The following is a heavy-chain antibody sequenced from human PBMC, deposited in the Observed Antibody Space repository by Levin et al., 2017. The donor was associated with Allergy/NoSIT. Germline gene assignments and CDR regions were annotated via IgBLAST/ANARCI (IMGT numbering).Heavy chain of an antibody. D-gene: IGHD4-17*01. J-gene: IGHJ2*01. Sequence: PGGSLRLSCAASGFTFDDYAMHWVRQAPGKGLEWVSGISWNSGSIGYADSVKGRFTISRDNAKNSLYLQMNSLRAEDTALYYCAKIDYGDYKPPDWYFDLWGRGTLVTVSS. CDR2: ISWNSGSI. CDR1: GFTFDDYA. CDR3: AKIDYGDYKPPDWYFDL. V-gene: IGHV3-9*01.